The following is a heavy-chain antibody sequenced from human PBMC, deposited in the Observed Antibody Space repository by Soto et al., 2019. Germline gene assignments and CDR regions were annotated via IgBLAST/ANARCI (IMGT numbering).Heavy chain of an antibody. Sequence: SETLSLTCAVYGGSFSGYYWSWIRQPPGKGLEWIGEINHSGSTNYNPSLKSRVTISVDTSKNQFSLKLSSVTAADTAVYYCARGLIAAAGKSYYGMDVWGQGTTVTVSS. CDR3: ARGLIAAAGKSYYGMDV. V-gene: IGHV4-34*01. J-gene: IGHJ6*02. CDR2: INHSGST. D-gene: IGHD6-13*01. CDR1: GGSFSGYY.